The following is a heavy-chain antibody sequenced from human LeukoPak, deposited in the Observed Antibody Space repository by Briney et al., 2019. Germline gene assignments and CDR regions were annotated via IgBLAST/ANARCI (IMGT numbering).Heavy chain of an antibody. V-gene: IGHV3-23*01. Sequence: PGGSLRLSCAASGFTFSSYAMSWVRQAPGKGLEWVSTLSGNGASTYFADSLKGRFTISRDNSKNTLFLQMNSLRAEDTAVYYCATVSGCSGGSCPEYFDYWGQGTLVTVSS. CDR2: LSGNGAST. J-gene: IGHJ4*02. CDR1: GFTFSSYA. D-gene: IGHD2-15*01. CDR3: ATVSGCSGGSCPEYFDY.